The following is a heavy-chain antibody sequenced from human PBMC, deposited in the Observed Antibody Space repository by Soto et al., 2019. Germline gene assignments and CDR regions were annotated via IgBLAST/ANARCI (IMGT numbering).Heavy chain of an antibody. Sequence: GESLKISCKGSGYSFTSYWIGWVRQMPGKGLEWMGIIYPGDSDTRYSPSFQGQVTISADKSISTAYLQWSSLKASDTAMYDCARQEDTAMVTGWFDPWGQGTLVTVSS. J-gene: IGHJ5*02. CDR1: GYSFTSYW. V-gene: IGHV5-51*01. CDR3: ARQEDTAMVTGWFDP. D-gene: IGHD5-18*01. CDR2: IYPGDSDT.